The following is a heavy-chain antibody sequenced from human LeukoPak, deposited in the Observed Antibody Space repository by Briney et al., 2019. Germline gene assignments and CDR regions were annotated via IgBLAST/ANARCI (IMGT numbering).Heavy chain of an antibody. J-gene: IGHJ6*02. D-gene: IGHD3-10*01. CDR3: AREESYYYGSGSPFSI. Sequence: ASVKVSCKASGHTFTSYAMHWVRQAPGQWLEWMGWINAGNGNTKYSQKFQGRVTITRDTSASTAYMELSSLRSEDTAVYYCAREESYYYGSGSPFSIWGQGTTVTVSS. V-gene: IGHV1-3*01. CDR2: INAGNGNT. CDR1: GHTFTSYA.